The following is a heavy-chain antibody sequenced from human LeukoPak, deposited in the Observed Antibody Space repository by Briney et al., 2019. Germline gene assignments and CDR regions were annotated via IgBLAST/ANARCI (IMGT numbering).Heavy chain of an antibody. V-gene: IGHV1-2*06. Sequence: ASVKVSCKASEYTLTAYYLHWVRQAPGQGLEWMGRINPVNGDTPSAQKFQGRVAMTLDTSINTAYMELSSLTSDDTAVYYCARDIAAAGTDYWGQGTLVTVSS. J-gene: IGHJ4*02. CDR2: INPVNGDT. CDR3: ARDIAAAGTDY. D-gene: IGHD6-13*01. CDR1: EYTLTAYY.